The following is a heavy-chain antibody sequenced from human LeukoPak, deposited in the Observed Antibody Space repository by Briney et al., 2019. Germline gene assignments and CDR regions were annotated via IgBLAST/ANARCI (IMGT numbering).Heavy chain of an antibody. V-gene: IGHV3-23*01. CDR3: ARELLRFLGWGGAFDI. Sequence: PGGSLRLSCAASGFTFSSYAMSWVRQAPGKGLEWVSAISGSGGSTYYADSVKGRFTISRDNSKNTLYLQMNSLRAEDTAVYYCARELLRFLGWGGAFDIWGQGTMVTVSS. D-gene: IGHD3-3*01. J-gene: IGHJ3*02. CDR2: ISGSGGST. CDR1: GFTFSSYA.